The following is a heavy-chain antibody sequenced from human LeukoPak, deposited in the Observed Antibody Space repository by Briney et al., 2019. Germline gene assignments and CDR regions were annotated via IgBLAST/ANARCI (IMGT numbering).Heavy chain of an antibody. Sequence: GASVKVSCKASGYTFTSYAMHWVRQAPGQRLEWMGWINAGNGNTKYSQEFQGRVTITRDTSASTAYMELSSLRSEDMAVYNCARERRDSSGYSFGIDYWGQGTLVTVSS. CDR2: INAGNGNT. J-gene: IGHJ4*02. D-gene: IGHD3-22*01. CDR1: GYTFTSYA. V-gene: IGHV1-3*03. CDR3: ARERRDSSGYSFGIDY.